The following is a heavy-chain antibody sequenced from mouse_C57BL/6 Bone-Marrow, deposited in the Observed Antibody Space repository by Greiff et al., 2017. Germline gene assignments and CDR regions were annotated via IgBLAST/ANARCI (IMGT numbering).Heavy chain of an antibody. Sequence: VQLQRSGAELVRPGASVKLSCTASGFNIKDDYMHWVKQRPEQGLEWIGWIDPENGDTEYASKFQGKATITADTSSNTAYLQLSSLTSEDTAVYYCTTDYCDYWGQGTTLTVSS. J-gene: IGHJ2*01. CDR1: GFNIKDDY. CDR3: TTDYCDY. V-gene: IGHV14-4*01. CDR2: IDPENGDT.